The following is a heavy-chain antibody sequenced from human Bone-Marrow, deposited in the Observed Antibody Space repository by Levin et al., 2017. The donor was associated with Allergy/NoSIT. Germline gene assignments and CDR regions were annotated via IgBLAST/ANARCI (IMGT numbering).Heavy chain of an antibody. V-gene: IGHV4-30-2*01. CDR3: ASDGGANYDSSGYTY. CDR1: GGSISSGGYS. CDR2: IYHSGST. Sequence: SETLSLTCAVSGGSISSGGYSWSWIRQPPGKGLEWIGYIYHSGSTYYNPSLKSRVTISVDRSKNQFSLKLSSVTAADTAVYYCASDGGANYDSSGYTYWGQGTLVTVSS. J-gene: IGHJ4*02. D-gene: IGHD3-22*01.